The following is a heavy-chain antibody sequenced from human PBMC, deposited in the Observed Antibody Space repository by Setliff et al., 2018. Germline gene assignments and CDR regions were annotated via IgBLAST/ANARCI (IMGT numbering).Heavy chain of an antibody. Sequence: ASVKVSCKASGYTFTGYYIHWVRQAPGQGLEWMGTIKPSASGGTTTYAQKFQGRVTRTRDTSTSTVYMELRSLRSDDTAVYYCARDLRTYYDFWSGYYSRRDGWFGPWGQGTLVTVSS. CDR1: GYTFTGYY. V-gene: IGHV1-46*01. CDR3: ARDLRTYYDFWSGYYSRRDGWFGP. D-gene: IGHD3-3*01. J-gene: IGHJ5*02. CDR2: IKPSASGGTT.